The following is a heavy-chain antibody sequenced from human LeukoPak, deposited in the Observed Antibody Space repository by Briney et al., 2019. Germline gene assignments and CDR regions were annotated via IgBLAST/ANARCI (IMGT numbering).Heavy chain of an antibody. J-gene: IGHJ4*02. D-gene: IGHD2-15*01. CDR1: GFTFSSYS. Sequence: GGSLILSCASSGFTFSSYSMTWVRQAPGKGLEWVSSISSSSSYIYYADSVKGRFTISRDNAKNSLYLKMNSLRAEDTAVYYCASCSGGSCYSGRIDYWGQGTLVTVSS. CDR2: ISSSSSYI. CDR3: ASCSGGSCYSGRIDY. V-gene: IGHV3-21*01.